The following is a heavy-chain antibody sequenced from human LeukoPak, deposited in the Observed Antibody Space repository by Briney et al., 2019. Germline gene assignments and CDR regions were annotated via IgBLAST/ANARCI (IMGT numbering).Heavy chain of an antibody. CDR2: IYYSGST. CDR1: GGSISSYY. D-gene: IGHD1-26*01. Sequence: ASETLSLTCTVSGGSISSYYWSWIRQPPGKGLEWIGYIYYSGSTNYNPSLKSRVTISVDTSKNQFSLKLSSVTAADTAVYYCARDVGATGADWFDPWGQGTLVTVSS. J-gene: IGHJ5*02. V-gene: IGHV4-59*01. CDR3: ARDVGATGADWFDP.